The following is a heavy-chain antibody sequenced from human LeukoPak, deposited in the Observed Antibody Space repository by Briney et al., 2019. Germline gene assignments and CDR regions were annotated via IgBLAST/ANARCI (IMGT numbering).Heavy chain of an antibody. V-gene: IGHV4-38-2*01. D-gene: IGHD4-11*01. Sequence: PSETLSLTCAVSGYSITIGYYWAWIRQPPGKGLEWIGNIYHSGSTYYNASLKSRVTISVDTSKNQFSLKLSTVTAADTAVYYCARRYSNYFFDYWGQGTLVTVSS. CDR1: GYSITIGYY. CDR3: ARRYSNYFFDY. CDR2: IYHSGST. J-gene: IGHJ4*02.